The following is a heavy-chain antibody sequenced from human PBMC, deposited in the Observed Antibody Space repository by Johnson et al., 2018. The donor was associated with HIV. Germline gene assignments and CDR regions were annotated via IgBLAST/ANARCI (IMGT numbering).Heavy chain of an antibody. V-gene: IGHV3-7*05. Sequence: MLLVESGGGLVQPGGSLRLSCAASGFTFSSYAMSWVRQAPGKGLEWVANIKQDGREKYYVDSVKGRFTISRDNAKNSLYLQMNSLRAEDTAVYYCARGGAGIAAAEDAFDIWGQGTMVTVSS. J-gene: IGHJ3*02. CDR3: ARGGAGIAAAEDAFDI. D-gene: IGHD6-13*01. CDR1: GFTFSSYA. CDR2: IKQDGREK.